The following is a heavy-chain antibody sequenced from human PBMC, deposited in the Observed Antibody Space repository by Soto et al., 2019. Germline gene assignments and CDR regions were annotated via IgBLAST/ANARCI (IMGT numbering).Heavy chain of an antibody. V-gene: IGHV1-2*02. Sequence: ASVKVSCKASGYTFTGYYMHWVRQAPGQGLEWMGWINPNSGGTNYAQKFQGRVTMTRDTSISTAYMELSRLRSDDTAVYYCARGPLPGGYDFWSGWFDYWGQGTLVTVSS. CDR1: GYTFTGYY. J-gene: IGHJ4*02. CDR2: INPNSGGT. D-gene: IGHD3-3*01. CDR3: ARGPLPGGYDFWSGWFDY.